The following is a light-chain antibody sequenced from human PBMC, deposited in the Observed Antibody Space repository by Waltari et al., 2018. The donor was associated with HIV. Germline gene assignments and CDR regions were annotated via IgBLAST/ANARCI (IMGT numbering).Light chain of an antibody. J-gene: IGKJ2*01. CDR3: QQYNNWSGT. CDR1: QSVSSN. Sequence: EIMMTQSPATLSVSPGERVTLSCRASQSVSSNLAWYQQKPGQAPRLLIFGASNRATGIPARFSGSGSGTEFTLTISSLQSEDFAVYSCQQYNNWSGTFGPGTKLEIK. V-gene: IGKV3-15*01. CDR2: GAS.